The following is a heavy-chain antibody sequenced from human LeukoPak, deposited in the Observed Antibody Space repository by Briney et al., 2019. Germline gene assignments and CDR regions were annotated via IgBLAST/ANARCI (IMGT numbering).Heavy chain of an antibody. CDR2: INHSGST. CDR3: ARGNLYYFDSSGYYFEFDY. D-gene: IGHD3-22*01. V-gene: IGHV4-34*01. CDR1: GGSFSGYY. J-gene: IGHJ4*02. Sequence: SETLSLTCAVYGGSFSGYYWSWIRQPPGKGLEWIGEINHSGSTNYIPSLKSRVTISVDTSKNQFSLKLSSVTAADTAVYYCARGNLYYFDSSGYYFEFDYWGQGTLVTVSS.